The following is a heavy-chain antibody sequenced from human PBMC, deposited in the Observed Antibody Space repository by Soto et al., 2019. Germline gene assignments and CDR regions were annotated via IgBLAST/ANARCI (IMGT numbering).Heavy chain of an antibody. V-gene: IGHV4-34*01. CDR2: INHSGGA. J-gene: IGHJ4*02. CDR1: GGSFSGYY. Sequence: QVQLQQWGAGLLKPSETLSLTCAVYGGSFSGYYWNWIRQPPGKGLEWIGEINHSGGANYNPSLKSRVTISVDTSKNQSSLKLSSVTSAATAVYYCARGWGRIFDYWGQGTLVTVSS. CDR3: ARGWGRIFDY. D-gene: IGHD7-27*01.